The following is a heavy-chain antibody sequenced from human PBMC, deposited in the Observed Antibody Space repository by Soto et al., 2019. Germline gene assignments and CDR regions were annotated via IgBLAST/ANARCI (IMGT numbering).Heavy chain of an antibody. CDR1: GYTFTSYA. J-gene: IGHJ4*02. CDR2: INTGNGNT. CDR3: ARHAAYDSVWGKSDGSDY. V-gene: IGHV1-3*04. D-gene: IGHD3-16*01. Sequence: ASLKVSCKASGYTFTSYAMHWVRQAPGQRLEWMGWINTGNGNTKYSQKFQGRVTITRDTSASTAYMELSSLRSEDTAVYYCARHAAYDSVWGKSDGSDYWGQGTLVTVSS.